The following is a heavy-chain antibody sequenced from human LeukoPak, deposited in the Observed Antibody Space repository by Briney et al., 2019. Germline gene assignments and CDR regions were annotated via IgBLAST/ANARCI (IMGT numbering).Heavy chain of an antibody. CDR3: ARDHGGSSFDY. CDR1: GFTFSSCS. Sequence: PGGSLRLSCAASGFTFSSCSMNWVRRAPGKGLEWVSYISSSSSTIYYADSVKGRFTISRDNAKNSLYLQMNSLRAEDTAVYYCARDHGGSSFDYWGQGTLVTVSS. V-gene: IGHV3-48*01. D-gene: IGHD3-10*01. CDR2: ISSSSSTI. J-gene: IGHJ4*02.